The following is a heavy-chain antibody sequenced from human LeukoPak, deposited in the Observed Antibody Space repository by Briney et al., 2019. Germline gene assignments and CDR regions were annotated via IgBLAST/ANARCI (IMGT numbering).Heavy chain of an antibody. D-gene: IGHD3-3*01. CDR3: ARVGDFWSGYYTDLDY. J-gene: IGHJ4*02. CDR1: GYTFTSYD. V-gene: IGHV1-8*01. Sequence: ASVKVSCKASGYTFTSYDINWVRQATGQGLEWMGWMNPNSGNTGYAQKFQGRVTMTRNTSISTAYMELSSLRSEGTAVYYCARVGDFWSGYYTDLDYWGQGTLVTVSS. CDR2: MNPNSGNT.